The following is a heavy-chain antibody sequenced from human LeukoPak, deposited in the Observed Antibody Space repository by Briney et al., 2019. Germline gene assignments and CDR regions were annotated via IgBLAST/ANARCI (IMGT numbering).Heavy chain of an antibody. D-gene: IGHD3-22*01. J-gene: IGHJ4*02. CDR2: IYYSGST. V-gene: IGHV4-59*01. CDR3: ARDLGGYYYDSSGYYQYFDY. Sequence: PSETLSLTCTVSGGSISSYYWSWIRQPPGKGLEWIGYIYYSGSTNYNPSLKSRVTISVDTSKNQFSLKLSSVTAADTAVYYCARDLGGYYYDSSGYYQYFDYWGQGTLVTVSS. CDR1: GGSISSYY.